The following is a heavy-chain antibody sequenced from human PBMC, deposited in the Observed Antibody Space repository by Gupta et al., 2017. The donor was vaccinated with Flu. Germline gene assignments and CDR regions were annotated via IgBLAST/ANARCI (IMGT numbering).Heavy chain of an antibody. CDR3: AKSERVDYSGDAFDI. Sequence: QAQLVESGGGVVQPGRSLRLSCAASGFTFRDYGLHWVRQAPGKGLEWVAVVSYDGTYIYYADSVKGRFTISRDNSNNTLSLLMTSLRPEDTAVYFCAKSERVDYSGDAFDIWGQGTMVTVSS. J-gene: IGHJ3*02. CDR1: GFTFRDYG. D-gene: IGHD5-12*01. CDR2: VSYDGTYI. V-gene: IGHV3-30*18.